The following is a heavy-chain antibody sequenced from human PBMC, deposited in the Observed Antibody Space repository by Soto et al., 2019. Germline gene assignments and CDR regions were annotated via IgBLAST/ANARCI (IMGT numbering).Heavy chain of an antibody. V-gene: IGHV4-34*01. J-gene: IGHJ4*02. D-gene: IGHD3-22*01. Sequence: PSETLSLTCAAYGGSFSGYYWNWIRQPPGKGLEWIGEINHGGSTNYNPSLKSRVTMSLDTSKNQFSLKLTSVTAADTSVYYCARGPEYYYGGSGYYRYWGQGTLVTVSS. CDR2: INHGGST. CDR3: ARGPEYYYGGSGYYRY. CDR1: GGSFSGYY.